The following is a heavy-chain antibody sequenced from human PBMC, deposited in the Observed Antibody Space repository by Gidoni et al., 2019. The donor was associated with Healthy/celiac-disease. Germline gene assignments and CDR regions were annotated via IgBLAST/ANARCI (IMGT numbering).Heavy chain of an antibody. CDR3: ARGGSMVRGVIGEKGYYYYGMDV. J-gene: IGHJ6*02. V-gene: IGHV4-30-4*01. CDR1: GGSISRGYYY. CDR2: IYDSGST. D-gene: IGHD3-10*01. Sequence: QVPLQESGPGLVKPSQTLSLTCTVSGGSISRGYYYWSWIRQPPGKGMEWIGYIYDSGSTYYNPSLKSRVTISVETSKNQFSLKLSAVTAADTAVYYCARGGSMVRGVIGEKGYYYYGMDVWGQGTTVTVSS.